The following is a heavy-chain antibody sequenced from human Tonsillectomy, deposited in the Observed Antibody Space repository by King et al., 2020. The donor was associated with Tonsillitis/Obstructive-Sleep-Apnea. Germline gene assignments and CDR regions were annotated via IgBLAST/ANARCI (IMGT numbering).Heavy chain of an antibody. J-gene: IGHJ3*02. D-gene: IGHD1-26*01. V-gene: IGHV3-74*01. CDR2: INSDGSST. CDR1: GFTLRSYW. CDR3: ARETRYSGSNRQSDAFDI. Sequence: VQLVESGGGLVQPGGSLRLSCAASGFTLRSYWMHWVRKGPGKGLVWVSRINSDGSSTSYADSVKSRFTISRENAMKTLYLQINSLKAEDTAVYYCARETRYSGSNRQSDAFDIWGQGTMFTVSS.